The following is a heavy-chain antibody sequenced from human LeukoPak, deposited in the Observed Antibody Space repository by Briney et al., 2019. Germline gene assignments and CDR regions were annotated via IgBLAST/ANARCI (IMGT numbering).Heavy chain of an antibody. Sequence: ASVKVSCKASGYTFTGYYMHWVRQAPGQGLEWMGWINPNSGGTNYAQKFQGRVTMTRDTSISTAYMELSRLRSDDTAVYYCAGGDLGYCSGGGCYSGEFDPWGQGTLVTVSS. D-gene: IGHD2-15*01. V-gene: IGHV1-2*02. CDR3: AGGDLGYCSGGGCYSGEFDP. CDR2: INPNSGGT. CDR1: GYTFTGYY. J-gene: IGHJ5*02.